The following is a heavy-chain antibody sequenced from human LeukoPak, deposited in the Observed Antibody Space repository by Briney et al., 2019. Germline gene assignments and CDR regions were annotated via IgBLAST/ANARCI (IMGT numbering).Heavy chain of an antibody. CDR3: VTGFTTMAVDYFDY. CDR2: SDPEDGER. D-gene: IGHD5-18*01. J-gene: IGHJ4*02. V-gene: IGHV1-24*01. CDR1: GKALSDLS. Sequence: ASVKVSCKVSGKALSDLSIHWLRQPPGKGLEWLGGSDPEDGERIYAQMFQGRVTMTEDTSIDTAYMELSSLRSEDTAVYYCVTGFTTMAVDYFDYWGQGTLVTVSP.